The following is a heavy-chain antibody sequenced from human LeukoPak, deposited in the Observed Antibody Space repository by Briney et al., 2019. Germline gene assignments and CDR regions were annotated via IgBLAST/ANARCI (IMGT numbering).Heavy chain of an antibody. Sequence: GGSLRLSCAAPGFTFSSYAMSWVRQAPGKGLEWISAISGSGDSTYYADSVKGRFTISRDNSKNTLYLQMNSLRAEDTAVYYCAKDPTIVVVPAATGYNYWGQGTLVTVSS. CDR2: ISGSGDST. CDR3: AKDPTIVVVPAATGYNY. V-gene: IGHV3-23*01. D-gene: IGHD2-2*01. CDR1: GFTFSSYA. J-gene: IGHJ4*02.